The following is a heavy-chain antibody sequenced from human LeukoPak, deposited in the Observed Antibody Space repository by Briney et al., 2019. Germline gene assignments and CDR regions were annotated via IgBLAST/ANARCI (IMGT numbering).Heavy chain of an antibody. CDR1: GGSISSSSYY. V-gene: IGHV4-39*01. Sequence: SETLSLTCTVSGGSISSSSYYWGWIRQPPGKGLEWIGSIYYSGSTYYNPSLKSRVTISVDTSKNQFSLKLSSVTAADTAVCYCARPSIDSSGYVDAFDIWGQGTMVTVSS. CDR2: IYYSGST. CDR3: ARPSIDSSGYVDAFDI. J-gene: IGHJ3*02. D-gene: IGHD3-22*01.